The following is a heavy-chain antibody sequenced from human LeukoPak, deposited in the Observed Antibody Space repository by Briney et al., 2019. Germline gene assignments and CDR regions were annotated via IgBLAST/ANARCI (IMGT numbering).Heavy chain of an antibody. J-gene: IGHJ4*02. V-gene: IGHV4-31*01. CDR3: VARDNRDYYDVN. CDR1: GGSISSGAYY. CDR2: IYSSGST. Sequence: PSQTLSLTCTVSGGSISSGAYYWSWIRQHPGKGLEWIGYIYSSGSTFYNPSLKSQATISIDTSKNQFTLKLSSVTAADTAVYYCVARDNRDYYDVNWGPGTLVTVSS. D-gene: IGHD3-22*01.